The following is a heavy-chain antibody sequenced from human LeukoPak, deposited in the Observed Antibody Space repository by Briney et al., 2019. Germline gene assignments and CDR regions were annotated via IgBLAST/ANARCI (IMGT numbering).Heavy chain of an antibody. Sequence: SGPALVKPTQTLTLTCTFSGFSLSTGGMCVSWIRQPPGKALEWLARIDWDDDKYYSTSLKTRLTISKDTSKNQVVLTMTNMDPVDTATYYCARSSYYYDSSGYPLDYWGQGTLVTVSS. CDR2: IDWDDDK. J-gene: IGHJ4*02. D-gene: IGHD3-22*01. V-gene: IGHV2-70*11. CDR1: GFSLSTGGMC. CDR3: ARSSYYYDSSGYPLDY.